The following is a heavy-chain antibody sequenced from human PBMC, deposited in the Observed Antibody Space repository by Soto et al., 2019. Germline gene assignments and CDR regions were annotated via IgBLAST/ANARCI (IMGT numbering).Heavy chain of an antibody. Sequence: ETLSLTCTVSGGSISSGGYYWSWIRQHPGKGLEWIGSIYYSGSTYYNPSLKSRVTISVDTSKNQFSLKLSSVTAADTAVYCCARQVSYYYGSGSYQPGYWGQGTLVTVSS. J-gene: IGHJ4*02. V-gene: IGHV4-39*01. CDR3: ARQVSYYYGSGSYQPGY. CDR1: GGSISSGGYY. CDR2: IYYSGST. D-gene: IGHD3-10*01.